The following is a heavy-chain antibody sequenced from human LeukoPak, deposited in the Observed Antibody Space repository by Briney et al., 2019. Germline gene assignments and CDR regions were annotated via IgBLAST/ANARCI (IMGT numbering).Heavy chain of an antibody. Sequence: GGSLRLSCAASTFTFSRYWMSWVRQAPGKGLEWVANINEGANAKYYVDSVKGRFTISRDNAKNSLYLQMNSLRVEDTAVYYCARVGYNDYDLDYWGQGALVTVSS. CDR1: TFTFSRYW. D-gene: IGHD5-12*01. CDR2: INEGANAK. CDR3: ARVGYNDYDLDY. V-gene: IGHV3-7*01. J-gene: IGHJ4*02.